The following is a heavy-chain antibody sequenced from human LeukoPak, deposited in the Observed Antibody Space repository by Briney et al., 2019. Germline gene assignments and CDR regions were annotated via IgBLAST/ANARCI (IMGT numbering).Heavy chain of an antibody. CDR1: GFTFSTFA. CDR3: AESAGSSGYLYYFDY. CDR2: IFPSGGEI. Sequence: GGSLRLSCAASGFTFSTFAMIWVRQPPGKGLEWVSSIFPSGGEIHYADSVRGRFTISRDNSKSTLSLQMNSLRAEDTAVYYCAESAGSSGYLYYFDYWGQGTLVTVSS. D-gene: IGHD3-22*01. J-gene: IGHJ4*02. V-gene: IGHV3-23*01.